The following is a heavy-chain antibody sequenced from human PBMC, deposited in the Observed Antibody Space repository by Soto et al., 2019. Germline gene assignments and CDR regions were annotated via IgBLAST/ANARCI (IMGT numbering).Heavy chain of an antibody. CDR3: AKGLYGEHSFYFYALDV. J-gene: IGHJ6*02. D-gene: IGHD4-17*01. CDR2: IYANKFGANT. V-gene: IGHV3-53*01. CDR1: RLNVRDNF. Sequence: PGGSLRLSCAGARLNVRDNFMSWVRQAPGEGLQWVSIIYANKFGANTYYADYVRGRFTISRDNSKNTLYLQMNSLRAEDTAVYYCAKGLYGEHSFYFYALDVWGQGTPVTVSS.